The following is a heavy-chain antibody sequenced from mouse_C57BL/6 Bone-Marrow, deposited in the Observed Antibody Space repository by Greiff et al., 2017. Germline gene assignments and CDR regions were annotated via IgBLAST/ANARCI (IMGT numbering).Heavy chain of an antibody. V-gene: IGHV5-9-1*02. CDR1: GFIFSSYA. CDR2: ISSGGDYI. D-gene: IGHD1-1*01. Sequence: EVKLVESGEGLVKPGGSLKLSCAASGFIFSSYAMSWVRQTPEKRLEWVAYISSGGDYISYADTVKGRFTISRDNARNTLYSQMSSLKSEDTAMYYCTRLLRYVDYWGQGTTLTVSS. CDR3: TRLLRYVDY. J-gene: IGHJ2*01.